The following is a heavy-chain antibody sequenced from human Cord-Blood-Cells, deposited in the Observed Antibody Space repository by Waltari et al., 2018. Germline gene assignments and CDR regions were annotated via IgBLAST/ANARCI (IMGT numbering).Heavy chain of an antibody. V-gene: IGHV4-39*01. D-gene: IGHD6-6*01. CDR2: IYYSGST. J-gene: IGHJ3*02. CDR3: ARQGYSSSSGDAFDI. CDR1: GGSISSSSYY. Sequence: QLQLQESGPGLVKPSETLSLTCTVSGGSISSSSYYWGWLRQPPGKGLEWIGSIYYSGSTYYNPSLKSRVTISVDTSKNQFSLKLSSVTAADTAVYYCARQGYSSSSGDAFDIWGQGTMVTVSS.